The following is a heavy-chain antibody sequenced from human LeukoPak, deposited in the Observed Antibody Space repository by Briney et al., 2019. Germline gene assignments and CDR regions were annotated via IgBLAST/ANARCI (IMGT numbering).Heavy chain of an antibody. J-gene: IGHJ3*02. Sequence: ASVKVSFKSSGFSDTSYYMHGVRQAPGQGLEWMGLINPRGGTTTYAPKFQGRVSITTDTTTSTVYMELSSLRSQDTAIYYCARSPRVLGASGNALDMWGQGTVVTVSS. D-gene: IGHD1-26*01. V-gene: IGHV1-46*01. CDR2: INPRGGTT. CDR1: GFSDTSYY. CDR3: ARSPRVLGASGNALDM.